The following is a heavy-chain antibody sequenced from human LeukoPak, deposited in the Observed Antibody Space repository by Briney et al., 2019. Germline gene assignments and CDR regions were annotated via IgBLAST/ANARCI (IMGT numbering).Heavy chain of an antibody. D-gene: IGHD7-27*01. J-gene: IGHJ4*02. CDR3: AKIKNWGPLVYYFDY. Sequence: PGGSLRLSCAASGFTFSSYAMSWVRQAPGKGLEWVSAISGSGGSTHYADSVKGRLTISRDNSKNTLYLQMNSLRAEDTAVYYCAKIKNWGPLVYYFDYWGQGTLVTVSS. V-gene: IGHV3-23*01. CDR2: ISGSGGST. CDR1: GFTFSSYA.